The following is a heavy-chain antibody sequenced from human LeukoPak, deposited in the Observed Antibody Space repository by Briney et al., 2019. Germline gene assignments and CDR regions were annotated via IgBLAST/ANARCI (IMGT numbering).Heavy chain of an antibody. V-gene: IGHV1-69*01. D-gene: IGHD3-10*01. CDR1: GGTFSSYA. CDR3: ARDRLWFGELNYYFDY. Sequence: SVKVSCKASGGTFSSYAIGWVRQAPGQGLEWMGGIIPIFGTANYAQKFQGRVTITADESTSTAYMELSSLRSEDTAVYYCARDRLWFGELNYYFDYWGQGTLVTVSS. J-gene: IGHJ4*02. CDR2: IIPIFGTA.